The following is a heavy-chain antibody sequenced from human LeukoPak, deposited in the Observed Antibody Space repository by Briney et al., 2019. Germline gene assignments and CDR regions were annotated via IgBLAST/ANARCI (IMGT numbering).Heavy chain of an antibody. V-gene: IGHV3-30*04. CDR1: GFTFSSYA. CDR3: ARDGNFIYGSAYYYYYGMDV. Sequence: GGSLRLSCAASGFTFSSYAMHWVRQAPGKGLEWVAVISYDGSNKYYADPVKGRFTISRDNSKNTLYLQMNSLRAEDTAVYYCARDGNFIYGSAYYYYYGMDVWGQGTTVTVSS. CDR2: ISYDGSNK. D-gene: IGHD3-10*01. J-gene: IGHJ6*02.